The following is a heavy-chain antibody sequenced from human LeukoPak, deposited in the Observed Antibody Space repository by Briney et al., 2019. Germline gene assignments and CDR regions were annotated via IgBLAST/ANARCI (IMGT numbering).Heavy chain of an antibody. J-gene: IGHJ4*02. CDR3: ARRLYSGDSMTAFDY. D-gene: IGHD1-26*01. CDR2: IYPTDSDT. Sequence: GESLQISCKGSGFPFTTHWIGWVRPMPGKGLEWMGSIYPTDSDTRYSPSFQGQVTISADKSITTAYLRWSSLRASDTAMYYCARRLYSGDSMTAFDYWGQGTLVTVSS. CDR1: GFPFTTHW. V-gene: IGHV5-51*01.